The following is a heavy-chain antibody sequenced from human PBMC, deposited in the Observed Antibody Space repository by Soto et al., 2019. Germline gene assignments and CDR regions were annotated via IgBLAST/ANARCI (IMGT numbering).Heavy chain of an antibody. V-gene: IGHV3-23*01. CDR2: ISGSGGST. J-gene: IGHJ6*02. D-gene: IGHD6-19*01. CDR3: AKDSNSSGWYIALYYYYYGMDV. CDR1: GFTFSSYA. Sequence: GGSLRLSCAASGFTFSSYAVSWVRQAPGKGLEWVSAISGSGGSTYYADSVKGRFTISRDNSKNTLYLQMNSLRAEDTAVYYCAKDSNSSGWYIALYYYYYGMDVWGQGTTVTVSS.